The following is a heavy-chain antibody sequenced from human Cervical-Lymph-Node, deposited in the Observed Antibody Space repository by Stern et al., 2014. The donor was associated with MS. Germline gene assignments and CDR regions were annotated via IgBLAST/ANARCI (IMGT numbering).Heavy chain of an antibody. D-gene: IGHD2-2*02. CDR2: INAGNGNT. V-gene: IGHV1-3*01. CDR3: VRYQLLYDGDDAFDI. CDR1: GYTFTSYA. J-gene: IGHJ3*02. Sequence: QVQLVESGAEVKKPGASVKVSCKASGYTFTSYAMHWVRQAPGQRLEWMGWINAGNGNTKYSQKFQGRVTITRDTSASTAYMELSSLRSEDTAVYYCVRYQLLYDGDDAFDIWGQGTMVTVSS.